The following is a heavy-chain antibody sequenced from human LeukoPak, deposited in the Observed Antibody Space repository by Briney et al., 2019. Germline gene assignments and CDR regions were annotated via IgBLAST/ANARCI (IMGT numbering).Heavy chain of an antibody. V-gene: IGHV4-38-2*02. Sequence: PSETLSLTCTVSGYSISSGYYWAWIRQPPGKGLEWIGSIYHSGSTYYNPSLKSRVTISVDTSKNQFSLKLSSVTAADTAVYYCASYSGINRRAWFGPWGQGTLVTVSS. J-gene: IGHJ5*02. CDR1: GYSISSGYY. CDR2: IYHSGST. D-gene: IGHD1-26*01. CDR3: ASYSGINRRAWFGP.